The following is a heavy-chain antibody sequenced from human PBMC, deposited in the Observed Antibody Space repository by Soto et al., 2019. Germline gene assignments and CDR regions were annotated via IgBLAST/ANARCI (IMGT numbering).Heavy chain of an antibody. Sequence: SVKVSCKASGGTFSSYAISWVRQAPGQGLEWMGGIIPIFGTANYAQKFQGRVTITADESTSTAYMELSSLRSEDTAVYYCARASGAQDYYDSSGYYYFDYWGQGTLVTVSS. CDR1: GGTFSSYA. V-gene: IGHV1-69*13. CDR2: IIPIFGTA. CDR3: ARASGAQDYYDSSGYYYFDY. J-gene: IGHJ4*02. D-gene: IGHD3-22*01.